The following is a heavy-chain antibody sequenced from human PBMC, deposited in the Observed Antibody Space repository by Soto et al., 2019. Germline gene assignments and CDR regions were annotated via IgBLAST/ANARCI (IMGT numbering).Heavy chain of an antibody. Sequence: ASVKVSCKASGYTFTSYDINWVRQATGQGLEWMGWMNPNSGNTGYAQKFQGRVTMTRNTSISTAYMELSSLRSEDTAVYYCARGGDLFGGFDPFGEGTLFTVCS. CDR2: MNPNSGNT. D-gene: IGHD3-16*01. CDR1: GYTFTSYD. J-gene: IGHJ5*02. V-gene: IGHV1-8*01. CDR3: ARGGDLFGGFDP.